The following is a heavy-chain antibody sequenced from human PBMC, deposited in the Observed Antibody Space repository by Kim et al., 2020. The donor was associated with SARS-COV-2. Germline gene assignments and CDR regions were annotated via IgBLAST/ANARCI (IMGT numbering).Heavy chain of an antibody. CDR1: GGSISSGGYY. CDR2: IYYSGST. J-gene: IGHJ3*02. D-gene: IGHD3-16*01. V-gene: IGHV4-31*03. Sequence: SETLSLTCTVSGGSISSGGYYWSWIRQHPGKGLEWIGYIYYSGSTYYNPSLKSRVTISVDTSKNQFSLKLSSVTAADTAVYYCARDQGGLGGAFDIWGQGTMVTVSS. CDR3: ARDQGGLGGAFDI.